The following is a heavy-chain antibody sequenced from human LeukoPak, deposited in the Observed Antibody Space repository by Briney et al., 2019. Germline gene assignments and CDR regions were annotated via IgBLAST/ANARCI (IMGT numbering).Heavy chain of an antibody. V-gene: IGHV7-4-1*02. J-gene: IGHJ4*02. D-gene: IGHD6-13*01. CDR1: GYTFTSYA. Sequence: ASVNVSCKASGYTFTSYATNWVRQAPRQGLEWMGWINTNTGNPTYAQGFTGRFVFSLDTSVSTAYLQISSLKAEDTAVYYCARDQGSWPFDYWGQGTLVTVSS. CDR2: INTNTGNP. CDR3: ARDQGSWPFDY.